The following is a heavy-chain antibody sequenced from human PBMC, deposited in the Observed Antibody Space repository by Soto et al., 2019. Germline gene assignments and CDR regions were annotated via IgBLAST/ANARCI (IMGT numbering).Heavy chain of an antibody. D-gene: IGHD3-10*01. J-gene: IGHJ6*02. CDR1: GGSFSGYY. V-gene: IGHV4-34*01. CDR3: SSVRGVPRPYYYYYYGMDV. CDR2: INHSGST. Sequence: SETLSLTCAVYGGSFSGYYWSWIRQPPGKGLEWIGEINHSGSTNYNPSLKSRVTISVDTSKNQFSLKLSSVTAADTAVYYCSSVRGVPRPYYYYYYGMDVWGQGTTVTVS.